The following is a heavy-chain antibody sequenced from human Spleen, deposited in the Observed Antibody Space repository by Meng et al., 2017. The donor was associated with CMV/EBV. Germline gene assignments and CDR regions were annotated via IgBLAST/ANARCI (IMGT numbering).Heavy chain of an antibody. D-gene: IGHD3-3*01. V-gene: IGHV4-31*02. CDR3: ARGYDFWSGSKGGWFDP. Sequence: SISSGGYYWSWIRQHPRKGLEWIGYIYYSGSTYYNPSLKSRVTISVDTSKNQFSLKLSSVTAADTAVYYCARGYDFWSGSKGGWFDPWGQGTLVTVSS. CDR1: SISSGGYY. CDR2: IYYSGST. J-gene: IGHJ5*02.